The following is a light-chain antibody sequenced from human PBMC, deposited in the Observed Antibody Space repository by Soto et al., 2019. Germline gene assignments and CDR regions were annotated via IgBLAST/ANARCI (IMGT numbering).Light chain of an antibody. J-gene: IGKJ3*01. Sequence: IQLTQSPSSLSASVGDRVTITCRASQGISSYLAWYQQKPGKAPKLLMYAASTLQSGVPSRFSGSGSGTDFTLTISSLQPEDFATYYCQQLNSYPPGTFGPGTKVDIK. CDR2: AAS. V-gene: IGKV1-9*01. CDR3: QQLNSYPPGT. CDR1: QGISSY.